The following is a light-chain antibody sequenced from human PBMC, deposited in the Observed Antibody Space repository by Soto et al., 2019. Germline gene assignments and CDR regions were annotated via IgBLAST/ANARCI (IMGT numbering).Light chain of an antibody. CDR2: GAS. J-gene: IGKJ5*01. CDR1: QSVNSDY. Sequence: EIVLTQSPGTLSLSKGERATLSCRASQSVNSDYLAWFQQKPGQAPRLLIYGASTRTTGIPDRFSGSGSGTDFTLTIGRLEPGDFAVYYCLHYGGSPLTFGQGTRLEI. CDR3: LHYGGSPLT. V-gene: IGKV3-20*01.